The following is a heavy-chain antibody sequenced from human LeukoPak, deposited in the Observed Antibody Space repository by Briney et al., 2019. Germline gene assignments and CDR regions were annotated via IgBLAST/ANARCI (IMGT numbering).Heavy chain of an antibody. V-gene: IGHV4-59*08. D-gene: IGHD1-1*01. CDR3: ARANPNWNPPDY. CDR2: VYHSGST. J-gene: IGHJ4*02. Sequence: PSETLSLTCTVSGGSMTSYYWSWIRQPPGKGLEWIGYVYHSGSTSYSPSLKSRVSISEDTSKNQFSLKVSSVTAADTAVYYCARANPNWNPPDYWGQGTLVTVSS. CDR1: GGSMTSYY.